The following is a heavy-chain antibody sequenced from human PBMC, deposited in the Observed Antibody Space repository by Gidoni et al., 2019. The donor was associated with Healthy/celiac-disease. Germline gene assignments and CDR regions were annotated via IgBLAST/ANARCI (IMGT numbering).Heavy chain of an antibody. D-gene: IGHD1-1*01. CDR2: ISSSSSYI. Sequence: EVQLVESGGGLVKPGGSLRLSCAASGFTFSSYSMNWVRQAPGKGLEWVSSISSSSSYIYYADSVKGRFTISRDNAKNSLYLQMNSLRAEDTAVYYCARVLSPRGAYYYYGMDVWGQGTTVTVSS. J-gene: IGHJ6*02. CDR1: GFTFSSYS. V-gene: IGHV3-21*01. CDR3: ARVLSPRGAYYYYGMDV.